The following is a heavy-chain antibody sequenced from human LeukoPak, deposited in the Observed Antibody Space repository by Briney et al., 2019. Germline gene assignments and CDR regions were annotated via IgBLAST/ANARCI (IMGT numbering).Heavy chain of an antibody. CDR1: GFTFGDYA. D-gene: IGHD3-10*01. Sequence: GGSLRLSCSVSGFTFGDYAMSWVRQAPGKGLEWVCFIRSKAFGGTTEYAASVKGRFTISRDDSRSIAYLQMNSLKTEDTAVYYCMGRRRREELNDYWGQGTLVTVSS. CDR3: MGRRRREELNDY. J-gene: IGHJ4*02. V-gene: IGHV3-49*04. CDR2: IRSKAFGGTT.